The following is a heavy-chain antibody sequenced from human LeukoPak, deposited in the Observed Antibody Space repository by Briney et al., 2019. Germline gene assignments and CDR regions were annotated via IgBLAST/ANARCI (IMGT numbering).Heavy chain of an antibody. Sequence: ASETLSLTCTVSGGSISSSSYYWGWIRQPPGKGLEWIGSIYYSGSTYYNPSLKSRVTISVDTSKNQFSLKLSSVTAADTAVYYCARDSPYSSSNYYYYGMDVWGQGTTVTVSS. CDR3: ARDSPYSSSNYYYYGMDV. CDR2: IYYSGST. V-gene: IGHV4-39*02. CDR1: GGSISSSSYY. J-gene: IGHJ6*02. D-gene: IGHD6-6*01.